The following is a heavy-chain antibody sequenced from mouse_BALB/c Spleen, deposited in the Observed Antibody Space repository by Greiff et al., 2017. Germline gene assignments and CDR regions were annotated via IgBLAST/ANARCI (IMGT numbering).Heavy chain of an antibody. J-gene: IGHJ2*01. CDR2: INPYYGST. CDR1: GYSFTDYI. V-gene: IGHV1-39*01. CDR3: ARGGFRYYFDY. Sequence: EVKLQQTGPELVKPGASVKISCKASGYSFTDYIMLWVKQSHGKSLEWIGNINPYYGSTSYNLKFKGKATLTVDKSSSTAYMQLNSLTSEDSAVYYCARGGFRYYFDYWGQGTTLTVSS.